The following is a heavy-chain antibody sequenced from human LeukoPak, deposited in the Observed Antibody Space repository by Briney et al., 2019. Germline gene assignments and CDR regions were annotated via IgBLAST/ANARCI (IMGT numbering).Heavy chain of an antibody. CDR3: ARDHYYYDSSGAFDI. CDR2: ISAYNGNT. V-gene: IGHV1-18*01. J-gene: IGHJ3*02. CDR1: GYTFTSYG. Sequence: ASVKVSFKASGYTFTSYGISWVRQAPGQGLEWMGRISAYNGNTNYAQKLQGRVTMTTDTSTSTAYMELRSLRSDDTAVYYCARDHYYYDSSGAFDIWGQGTMVTVSS. D-gene: IGHD3-22*01.